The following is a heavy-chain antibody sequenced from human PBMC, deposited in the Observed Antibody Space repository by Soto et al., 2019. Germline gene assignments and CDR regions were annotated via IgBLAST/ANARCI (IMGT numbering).Heavy chain of an antibody. V-gene: IGHV1-8*01. CDR2: MNPNTGYT. J-gene: IGHJ6*02. CDR1: GYTVTGYD. CDR3: ARYGHANAVGYFYYYGMDV. Sequence: ASVKVSCKASGYTVTGYDIHWVRQATGQGLEWMGWMNPNTGYTANAQKFQGRVTMTRNISISTVYMELSSLSSEDTAVYYCARYGHANAVGYFYYYGMDVWAQGTTVPVSS. D-gene: IGHD2-15*01.